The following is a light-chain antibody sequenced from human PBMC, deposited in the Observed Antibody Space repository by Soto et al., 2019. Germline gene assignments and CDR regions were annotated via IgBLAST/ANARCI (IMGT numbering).Light chain of an antibody. J-gene: IGKJ1*01. Sequence: EIVLTQSPATLSLSPGESATLSCRASQSVSSYLAWFQQRHGQPPRLLIYDASTRAPGVPARFSGSGSGTDFTLTISILEPEDFALYYCQQRSNWPRTFGQGTKVEIK. V-gene: IGKV3-11*01. CDR2: DAS. CDR3: QQRSNWPRT. CDR1: QSVSSY.